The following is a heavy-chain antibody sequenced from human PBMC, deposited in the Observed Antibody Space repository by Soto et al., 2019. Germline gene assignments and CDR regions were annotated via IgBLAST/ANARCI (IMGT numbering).Heavy chain of an antibody. V-gene: IGHV3-9*01. D-gene: IGHD3-3*01. CDR3: AKDNVGGVVTPTSYYGMDV. CDR2: ISWNGGGI. J-gene: IGHJ6*02. CDR1: GFTFDDYA. Sequence: EVQLVESGGRLVQPGRSLRLSCAASGFTFDDYAMHWVRQAPGKGLEGSSGISWNGGGIDYADSVKGRFTISRDNAKKSLFLQMNRLRVEDTALYYCAKDNVGGVVTPTSYYGMDVWGQGTTVTVSS.